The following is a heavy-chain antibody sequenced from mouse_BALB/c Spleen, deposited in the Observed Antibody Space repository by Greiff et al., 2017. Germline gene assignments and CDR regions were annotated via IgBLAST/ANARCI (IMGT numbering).Heavy chain of an antibody. Sequence: EVQLQESGAELVKPGASVKLSCTASGFNIKDTYMHWVKQRPEQGLEWIGRIDPANGNTKYDPKFQGKATITADTSSNTAYLQLSSLTSEDTAVYYCATPRVRRADWGQGTLVTVSA. D-gene: IGHD2-14*01. J-gene: IGHJ3*01. V-gene: IGHV14-3*02. CDR3: ATPRVRRAD. CDR2: IDPANGNT. CDR1: GFNIKDTY.